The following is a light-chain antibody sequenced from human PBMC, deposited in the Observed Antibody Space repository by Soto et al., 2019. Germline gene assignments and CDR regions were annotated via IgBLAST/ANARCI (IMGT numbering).Light chain of an antibody. CDR2: GAS. V-gene: IGKV3-20*01. CDR1: QSVSSSY. Sequence: EIVMTQSPDTLSVSPGERATLSCRASQSVSSSYLAWYQQKPGQAPRLLIYGASSRATGIPDRFSGSGSGTDFTLTISRLEPEDFAVYYCQQYGSSTSFGQGTKVEIK. J-gene: IGKJ1*01. CDR3: QQYGSSTS.